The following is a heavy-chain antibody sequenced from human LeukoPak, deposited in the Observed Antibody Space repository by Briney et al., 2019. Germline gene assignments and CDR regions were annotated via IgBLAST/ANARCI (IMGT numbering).Heavy chain of an antibody. D-gene: IGHD3-9*01. Sequence: GGSLRLSCAASGFTVSSNYMSWVRQAPGKGLEWVSVIYSGGSTYYADSVKGRFTISRDNSKSTVYLQMSSLSAADTAVYYCAGGDTTGYTDYWGQGTLVTVSP. V-gene: IGHV3-53*01. J-gene: IGHJ4*02. CDR3: AGGDTTGYTDY. CDR2: IYSGGST. CDR1: GFTVSSNY.